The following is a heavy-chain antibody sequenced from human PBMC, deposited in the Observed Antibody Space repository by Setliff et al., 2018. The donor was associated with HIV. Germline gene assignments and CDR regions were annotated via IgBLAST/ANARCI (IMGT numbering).Heavy chain of an antibody. CDR2: INHSGST. D-gene: IGHD3-10*01. CDR1: GGSFSGYY. V-gene: IGHV4-34*01. J-gene: IGHJ4*02. Sequence: SETLSLTCAVYGGSFSGYYWIWIRQLPGRGLEWIGEINHSGSTNYNPSLKSRVTILVDTSKNQFYLKLSSVTAADTAVYYCATKPMIRGKPFDNWGQGTLVTVSS. CDR3: ATKPMIRGKPFDN.